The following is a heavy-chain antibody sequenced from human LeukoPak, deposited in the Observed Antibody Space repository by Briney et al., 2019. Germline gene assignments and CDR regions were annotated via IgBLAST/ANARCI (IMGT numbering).Heavy chain of an antibody. J-gene: IGHJ4*02. CDR2: IIPIFGTP. CDR3: ARGRDSGSYYVPFDY. CDR1: GGTFGSYT. Sequence: GSSVKVSCKASGGTFGSYTISWVRQAPGQGLEWMGGIIPIFGTPNYAQKFQGRVTITADESTSTAYMELSSLRSEDTAVYYCARGRDSGSYYVPFDYWGQGTLVTVSS. D-gene: IGHD1-26*01. V-gene: IGHV1-69*01.